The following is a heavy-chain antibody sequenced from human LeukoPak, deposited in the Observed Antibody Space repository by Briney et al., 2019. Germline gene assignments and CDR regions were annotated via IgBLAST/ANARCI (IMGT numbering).Heavy chain of an antibody. D-gene: IGHD2-15*01. J-gene: IGHJ4*02. CDR2: SDWDDDK. Sequence: SGPTLVNPTQTLTLTCTFSGFSLTTNTLCVSWIRQPPGKALEWLARSDWDDDKYYSTSLKTRLTISKDTSSKQVVLTMTNMDPVDTATYYCARGVVLAGNHYFNYWGQGTLVTVSS. CDR1: GFSLTTNTLC. CDR3: ARGVVLAGNHYFNY. V-gene: IGHV2-70*11.